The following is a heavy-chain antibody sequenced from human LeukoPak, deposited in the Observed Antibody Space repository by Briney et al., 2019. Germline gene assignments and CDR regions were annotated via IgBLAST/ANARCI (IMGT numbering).Heavy chain of an antibody. CDR2: IYYSGST. D-gene: IGHD3-10*01. CDR1: GGSISSYY. Sequence: PSETLSLTCTVSGGSISSYYWSWIRQPPGKGLEWMGYIYYSGSTNYNPALKSRVTISVDTSKNQFSLKLSSVTAADTDVYYCARGGYWFGELLYSPLDYWGQGTLVTVSS. J-gene: IGHJ4*02. CDR3: ARGGYWFGELLYSPLDY. V-gene: IGHV4-59*01.